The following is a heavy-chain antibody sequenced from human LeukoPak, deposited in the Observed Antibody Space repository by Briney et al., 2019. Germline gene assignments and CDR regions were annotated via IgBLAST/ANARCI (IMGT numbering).Heavy chain of an antibody. Sequence: PGGSLRLSCAASGFSFSNYGMSWVRQAPGKGLEWVSAISGSGGSTDYADSVKGRFTISRDNSKNTLYLQMRGHGSEDTAVYYCAVCRLGHLNWFDPWGQGTLVTVSS. J-gene: IGHJ5*02. D-gene: IGHD2-21*01. CDR2: ISGSGGST. V-gene: IGHV3-23*01. CDR1: GFSFSNYG. CDR3: AVCRLGHLNWFDP.